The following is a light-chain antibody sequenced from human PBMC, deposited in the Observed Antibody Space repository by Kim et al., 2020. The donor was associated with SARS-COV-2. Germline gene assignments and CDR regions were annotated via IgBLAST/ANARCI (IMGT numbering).Light chain of an antibody. CDR2: AAS. J-gene: IGKJ1*01. Sequence: EIVMTQSPATLSVSPGEGATLSCRASQSVNSDLAWYQQKPGQAPRLLIYAASSRATGTPARFSGSGSGTDFTVTISSLQSEDFAVYYCQQYKNWPLTFGQGTKVDIK. V-gene: IGKV3-15*01. CDR1: QSVNSD. CDR3: QQYKNWPLT.